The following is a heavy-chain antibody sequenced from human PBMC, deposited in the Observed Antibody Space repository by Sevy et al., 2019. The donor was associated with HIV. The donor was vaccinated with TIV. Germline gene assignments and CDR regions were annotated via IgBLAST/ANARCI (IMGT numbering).Heavy chain of an antibody. CDR1: GGSITSLY. CDR3: AGGNAWGRGYS. D-gene: IGHD1-26*01. CDR2: IYYNGHI. Sequence: SETLSLTCTVSGGSITSLYWNWIRQPPGKGLEWIANIYYNGHINYNPSLKSRVPLSLDTSKNQFSLRLSSVIAADTAMYYCAGGNAWGRGYSWGQGTLVTVSS. V-gene: IGHV4-59*08. J-gene: IGHJ4*02.